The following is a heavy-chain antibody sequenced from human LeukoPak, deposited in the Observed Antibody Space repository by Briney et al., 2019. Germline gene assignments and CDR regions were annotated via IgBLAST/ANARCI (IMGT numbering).Heavy chain of an antibody. CDR3: ARERSYAPFDARGAFDI. CDR2: IRYDGSNK. V-gene: IGHV3-30*02. CDR1: GFTFSSYG. Sequence: GGSLRLSCAASGFTFSSYGMHWVRQAPGKGLEWVAFIRYDGSNKYYADSVKGRFTISRDNAKNSLYLQMNSLRAEDTAVYYCARERSYAPFDARGAFDIWGQGTMVTVSS. D-gene: IGHD1-26*01. J-gene: IGHJ3*02.